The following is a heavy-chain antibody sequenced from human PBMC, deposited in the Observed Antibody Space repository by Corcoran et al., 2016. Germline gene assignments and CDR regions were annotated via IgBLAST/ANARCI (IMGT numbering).Heavy chain of an antibody. D-gene: IGHD4-17*01. CDR3: ARASHMTTVTRLLPLNY. CDR1: GFTFSSYW. V-gene: IGHV3-7*01. J-gene: IGHJ4*02. Sequence: EVQLVESGGGLVQPGGSLRLSCAASGFTFSSYWMSWVRQAPGKGLEWVANIKQDGSEKYYVDSVKGRFTISRDNAKNSLYLQMNSLRAEDTAVYYCARASHMTTVTRLLPLNYWGQGTLVTVSS. CDR2: IKQDGSEK.